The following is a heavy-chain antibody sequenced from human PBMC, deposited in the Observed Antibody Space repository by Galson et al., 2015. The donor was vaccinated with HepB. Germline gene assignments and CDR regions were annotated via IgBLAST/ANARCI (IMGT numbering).Heavy chain of an antibody. V-gene: IGHV3-30-3*01. CDR2: ISYDGSNK. Sequence: SLRLSCAASGFTFSSYAMHWVRQAPGKGLEWVAVISYDGSNKYYADSVKGRFTISRDNSKNTLYLQMNSLRAEDTAVYYCARDPLRGGYPRRGYFDYWGQGTLVTVSS. CDR3: ARDPLRGGYPRRGYFDY. J-gene: IGHJ4*02. CDR1: GFTFSSYA. D-gene: IGHD5-12*01.